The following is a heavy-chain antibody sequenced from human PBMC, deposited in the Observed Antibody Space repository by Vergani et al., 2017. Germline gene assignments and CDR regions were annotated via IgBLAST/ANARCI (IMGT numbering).Heavy chain of an antibody. V-gene: IGHV4-30-4*08. CDR3: TRLKILLWADDT. CDR2: VESTGNT. J-gene: IGHJ5*02. CDR1: GDSIATGVFY. D-gene: IGHD1-26*01. Sequence: QVQLQESGPGLVKPSETLSLTCSVSGDSIATGVFYWSWVRQAPGKGLEWIGFVESTGNTYRNPSLESRITMSVDTSKNLFSLELRSMTAADTAVYYCTRLKILLWADDTWGQGTLVTVSS.